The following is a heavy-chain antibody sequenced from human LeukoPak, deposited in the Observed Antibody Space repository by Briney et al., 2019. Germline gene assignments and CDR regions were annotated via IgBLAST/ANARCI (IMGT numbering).Heavy chain of an antibody. CDR3: ARVGSPDYGGNSYYFDY. V-gene: IGHV1-8*01. D-gene: IGHD4-23*01. CDR1: GYTFTSYD. Sequence: ASVKVSCKASGYTFTSYDINWVRQATGQGLEWMGWMNPNSGNTGYAQKFQGRVTMTRNTSISTAYMELSSLRSEDTAVYYCARVGSPDYGGNSYYFDYWGQGTLDTVSS. J-gene: IGHJ4*02. CDR2: MNPNSGNT.